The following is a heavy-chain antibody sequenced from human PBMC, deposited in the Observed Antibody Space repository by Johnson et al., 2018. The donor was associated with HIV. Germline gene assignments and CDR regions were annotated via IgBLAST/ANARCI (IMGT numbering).Heavy chain of an antibody. CDR2: IRPDGSEE. V-gene: IGHV3-7*05. CDR3: ASGHSAY. D-gene: IGHD5-12*01. Sequence: VQLVESGGSLVQPGGSLTLSCAASGLTFSNFYMTWVRQAPGTGLEWVATIRPDGSEEFYVDSVKGRFTISRDNAKSSFFLQMHNLRADDTAMCYCASGHSAYWGRGTMVTVSS. J-gene: IGHJ3*01. CDR1: GLTFSNFY.